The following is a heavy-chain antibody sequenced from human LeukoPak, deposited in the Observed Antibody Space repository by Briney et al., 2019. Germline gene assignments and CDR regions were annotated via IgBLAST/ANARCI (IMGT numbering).Heavy chain of an antibody. D-gene: IGHD2-21*01. CDR1: GFTFSSYW. V-gene: IGHV3-7*01. J-gene: IGHJ4*02. CDR2: IKQDGSEK. Sequence: GGSLRLSCAASGFTFSSYWMSWVRQAPGKGLDWVANIKQDGSEKYYVDSVKGRFTISRDNAENSLYLQMNSLRAEDTAVYYCASPGEGGRLWDFDYWGQGTLVTVSS. CDR3: ASPGEGGRLWDFDY.